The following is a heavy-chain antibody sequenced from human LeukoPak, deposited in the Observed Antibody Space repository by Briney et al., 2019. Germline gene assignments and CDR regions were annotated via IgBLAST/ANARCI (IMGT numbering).Heavy chain of an antibody. Sequence: PGGSLRLSCAASGFTFSSYAMHWVRQAPGKGLEWVAVISYDGSNKYYADSVKGRFTISRDNSKNTLYLQMNSLRAEDTAVYYCARDLIAAAGKGDFDYWGQGTLVTVSS. D-gene: IGHD6-13*01. CDR1: GFTFSSYA. J-gene: IGHJ4*02. V-gene: IGHV3-30-3*01. CDR3: ARDLIAAAGKGDFDY. CDR2: ISYDGSNK.